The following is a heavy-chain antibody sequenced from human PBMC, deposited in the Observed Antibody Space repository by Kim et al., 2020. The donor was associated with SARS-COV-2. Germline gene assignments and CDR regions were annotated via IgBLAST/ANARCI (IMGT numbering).Heavy chain of an antibody. D-gene: IGHD1-26*01. V-gene: IGHV3-66*01. CDR1: GFTVSSNY. J-gene: IGHJ6*02. CDR2: IYIGGST. Sequence: GGSLRLSCAASGFTVSSNYMSWVRQAPGKGLEWVSVIYIGGSTYYADSVKGRFTISRDNSKNTLYLQMNSLRAEDTAVYYCASSVGPPTSESYSGSYYSTYYYYNGMDVWGQGTTVTVSS. CDR3: ASSVGPPTSESYSGSYYSTYYYYNGMDV.